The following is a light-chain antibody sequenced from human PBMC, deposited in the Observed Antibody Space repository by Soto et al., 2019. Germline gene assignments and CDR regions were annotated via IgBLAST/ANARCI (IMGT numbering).Light chain of an antibody. J-gene: IGKJ1*01. CDR3: QQRRYWPVT. Sequence: EIVLTQSPAILSMSPGERATLSCRASQSVSSYFAWYQQKPGQAPRLLIYDASNRATGVPARFSGSESGTDFTLTISSLEPEDLAVYYCQQRRYWPVTFGQGTKVEIK. V-gene: IGKV3-11*01. CDR1: QSVSSY. CDR2: DAS.